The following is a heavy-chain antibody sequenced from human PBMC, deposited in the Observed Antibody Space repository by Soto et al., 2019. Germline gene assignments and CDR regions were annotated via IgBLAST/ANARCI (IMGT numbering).Heavy chain of an antibody. V-gene: IGHV4-39*01. D-gene: IGHD2-15*01. J-gene: IGHJ3*02. CDR3: ARHQSIVVVTAARAFDI. Sequence: SETLSLTCTVSGSSISSSSHYWVWIRQPPGKGLEWIGSIYYSGDTYYNPSLKSRVTISVDTSKNQFSVKLNSVTAADTAVYYCARHQSIVVVTAARAFDIWGQGTMVTVSS. CDR2: IYYSGDT. CDR1: GSSISSSSHY.